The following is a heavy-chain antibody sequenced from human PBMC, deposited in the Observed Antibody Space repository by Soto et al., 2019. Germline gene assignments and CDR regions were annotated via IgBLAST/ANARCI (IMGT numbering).Heavy chain of an antibody. Sequence: QVQLQESGPGLVKPSETLSLTCAVSGDSINTNNWWSWVRQPPGRGLEWIGEIYHTGSTNYNPSLKSRVTISADGSKNQLSLRLNSVTAADTAVYFCARDTHWGLGDWGQGTLVIVSS. CDR2: IYHTGST. CDR1: GDSINTNNW. CDR3: ARDTHWGLGD. D-gene: IGHD7-27*01. J-gene: IGHJ4*02. V-gene: IGHV4-4*02.